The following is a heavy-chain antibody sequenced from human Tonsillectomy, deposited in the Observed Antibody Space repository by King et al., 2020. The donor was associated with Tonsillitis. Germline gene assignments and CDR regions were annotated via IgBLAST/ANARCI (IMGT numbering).Heavy chain of an antibody. CDR3: AKSSFLGSFSPFDP. CDR1: GFTFSSYA. Sequence: EVQLVESGGGLVQPGGSLRLSCAASGFTFSSYAMSWVRQAPGKGLEWVAVISGSGGSTYYADSVKGRFTISRDNSKNTLFLQMNSLRAEDTAIYCCAKSSFLGSFSPFDPWGQGTLVTVPS. V-gene: IGHV3-23*04. J-gene: IGHJ5*02. CDR2: ISGSGGST. D-gene: IGHD3-3*01.